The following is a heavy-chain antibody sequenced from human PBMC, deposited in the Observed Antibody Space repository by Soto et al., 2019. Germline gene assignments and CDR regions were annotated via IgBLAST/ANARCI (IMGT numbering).Heavy chain of an antibody. Sequence: QVQLVESGGGVVQPGRSLRLSCAASGFTFSSYGMHWVRQAPGKGLEWVAVIWYDGSNKYYADSVNGRFTISRDNSKNTMYPQMNSLRADDTAVYYWAREAPGRGTRVRGNYMDVWGKGTTVTVSS. J-gene: IGHJ6*03. CDR3: AREAPGRGTRVRGNYMDV. CDR2: IWYDGSNK. D-gene: IGHD3-10*01. CDR1: GFTFSSYG. V-gene: IGHV3-33*01.